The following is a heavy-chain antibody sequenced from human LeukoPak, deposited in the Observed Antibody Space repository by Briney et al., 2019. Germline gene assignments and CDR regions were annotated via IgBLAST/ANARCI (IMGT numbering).Heavy chain of an antibody. D-gene: IGHD3-3*01. CDR2: IYYSGST. Sequence: PSETLSLTCTVSGGSISSSSYYRGWIRQPPGKGLEWIGSIYYSGSTYYNPSLKSRVTISVDTSKKQFSLRLTSVTAVDTAVYYCVRGRMEYQQELRSLEWFVDYWGQGTLVTVSS. V-gene: IGHV4-39*07. CDR1: GGSISSSSYY. CDR3: VRGRMEYQQELRSLEWFVDY. J-gene: IGHJ4*02.